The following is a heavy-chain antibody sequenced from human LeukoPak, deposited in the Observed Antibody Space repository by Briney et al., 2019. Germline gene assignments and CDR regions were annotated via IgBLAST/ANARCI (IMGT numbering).Heavy chain of an antibody. CDR3: AKVYCTSSSCYWGVDY. Sequence: GGSLRLSRAASGFTFSSYSMNWVRQAPGKGLEWVSYISSSSNTIYYADSVKGRFTISRDNARNSLYLQMNSLRAEDTAVYYCAKVYCTSSSCYWGVDYWGQGTLVTVSA. CDR2: ISSSSNTI. J-gene: IGHJ4*02. CDR1: GFTFSSYS. D-gene: IGHD2-2*01. V-gene: IGHV3-48*04.